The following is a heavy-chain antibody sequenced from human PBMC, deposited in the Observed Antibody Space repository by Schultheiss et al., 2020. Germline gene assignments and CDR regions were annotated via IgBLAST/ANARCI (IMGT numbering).Heavy chain of an antibody. D-gene: IGHD2-21*02. V-gene: IGHV3-21*01. CDR3: AISGDCGGDCYPDAFDI. CDR1: GFTFSSYS. J-gene: IGHJ3*02. Sequence: GESLKISCAASGFTFSSYSMNWVRQAPGKGLEWVSSISSSSSYIYYADSVKGRFTISRDNAKNSLYLQMNSLRAEDTAVYYCAISGDCGGDCYPDAFDIWGQGTMVTVSS. CDR2: ISSSSSYI.